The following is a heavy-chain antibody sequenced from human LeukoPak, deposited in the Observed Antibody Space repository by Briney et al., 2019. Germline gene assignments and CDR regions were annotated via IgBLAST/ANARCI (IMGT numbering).Heavy chain of an antibody. CDR2: INPSGGST. CDR1: GYTFARYY. J-gene: IGHJ4*02. Sequence: ASVKVSCKASGYTFARYYIHWVRQAHGRGLEWMGIINPSGGSTRYAQKFQGRVTMTRDTSTSTVYMELSSLRSDDTAVYYCARDIVATIGDYFDYWGQGTLVTVSS. CDR3: ARDIVATIGDYFDY. V-gene: IGHV1-46*01. D-gene: IGHD5-12*01.